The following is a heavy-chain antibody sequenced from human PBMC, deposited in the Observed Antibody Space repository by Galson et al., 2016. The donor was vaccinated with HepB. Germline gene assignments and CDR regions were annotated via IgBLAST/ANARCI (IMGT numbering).Heavy chain of an antibody. J-gene: IGHJ4*02. V-gene: IGHV3-33*08. Sequence: SLRLSCAVSGFALGAFAMHWVRQTPGKGLEWVALIWYDGSKKYYADSVKGRFTISRDNSKNTLYLQMDSLRAEDTAVYYCARDKMRWLQLVYFLDHWGQGTLVTVSS. CDR2: IWYDGSKK. D-gene: IGHD5-24*01. CDR1: GFALGAFA. CDR3: ARDKMRWLQLVYFLDH.